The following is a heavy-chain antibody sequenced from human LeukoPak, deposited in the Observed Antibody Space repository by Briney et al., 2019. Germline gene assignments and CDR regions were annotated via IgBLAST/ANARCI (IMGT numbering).Heavy chain of an antibody. V-gene: IGHV1-8*01. Sequence: ASVTVSCKASGYTFTSYDINWVRQATGQGLEWMGWMNPNSGNTGYAQKFQGRVTMTRNTSISTAYMELSSLRSEDTAVYYCARASSIAARPRYYYMDVWGKGTTVTVSS. CDR2: MNPNSGNT. CDR3: ARASSIAARPRYYYMDV. D-gene: IGHD6-6*01. J-gene: IGHJ6*03. CDR1: GYTFTSYD.